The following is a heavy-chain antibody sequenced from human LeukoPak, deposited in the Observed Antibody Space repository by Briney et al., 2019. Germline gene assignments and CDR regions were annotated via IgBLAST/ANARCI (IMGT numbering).Heavy chain of an antibody. CDR1: GYTFTSYY. J-gene: IGHJ6*02. D-gene: IGHD6-6*01. CDR3: ASYSSSHTSGYYGMDV. V-gene: IGHV1-46*01. Sequence: ASVTVSCKASGYTFTSYYMHWVRQAPGQGLEWMGIINPSGGSTSYAQKFQGRVTMTRDTSTSTVYMELSSLRSEDTAVYYCASYSSSHTSGYYGMDVWGQGTTVTVSS. CDR2: INPSGGST.